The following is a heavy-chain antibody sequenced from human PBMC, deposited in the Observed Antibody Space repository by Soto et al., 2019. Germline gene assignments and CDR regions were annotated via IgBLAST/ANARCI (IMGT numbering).Heavy chain of an antibody. Sequence: PGGSLRLSCAVSGFTFSSYSMNWVRHAPGKGLEWVSSISSNGGVIFYADSMKGRFTISRDNAKNSLYLQLSSLRAEDTALYYCARLGMGATALDTFDLWGQGTMVTVSS. J-gene: IGHJ3*01. CDR1: GFTFSSYS. CDR3: ARLGMGATALDTFDL. CDR2: ISSNGGVI. D-gene: IGHD1-1*01. V-gene: IGHV3-21*01.